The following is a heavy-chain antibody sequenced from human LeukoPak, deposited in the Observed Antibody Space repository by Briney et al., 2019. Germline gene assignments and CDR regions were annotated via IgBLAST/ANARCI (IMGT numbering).Heavy chain of an antibody. D-gene: IGHD6-13*01. CDR2: INAGNGNT. V-gene: IGHV1-3*01. CDR3: ARDHKQLVEQYYYYYYGMDV. CDR1: GYTFTSYA. Sequence: ASVKVSCKASGYTFTSYAMHWVRQAPGQRLEWMGWINAGNGNTKYSQKFQGRVTITRDTSASTAYMELSSLRSEDTAVYYCARDHKQLVEQYYYYYYGMDVWGKGTTVTVSS. J-gene: IGHJ6*04.